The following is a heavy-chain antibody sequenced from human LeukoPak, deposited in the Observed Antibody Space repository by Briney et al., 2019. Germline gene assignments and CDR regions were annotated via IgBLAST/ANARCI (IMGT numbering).Heavy chain of an antibody. Sequence: ASVKVSCKASGYTFTSYYMHWVRQAPGQGLEWMGIINPSGGSTGYAQKFQGRVTMTRDTSTCTVYMELSSLRSEDTAVYYCAAEWELLSFQHWGQGTLVTVSS. D-gene: IGHD1-26*01. V-gene: IGHV1-46*01. CDR3: AAEWELLSFQH. J-gene: IGHJ1*01. CDR2: INPSGGST. CDR1: GYTFTSYY.